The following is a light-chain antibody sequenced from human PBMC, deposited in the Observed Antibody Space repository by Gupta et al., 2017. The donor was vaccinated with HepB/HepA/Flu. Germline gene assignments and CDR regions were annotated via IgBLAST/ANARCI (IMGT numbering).Light chain of an antibody. J-gene: IGLJ2*01. CDR2: QDS. CDR1: KLGDKY. V-gene: IGLV3-1*01. Sequence: SYELTQPPSVSVSPGQTASITCSGDKLGDKYACWYQQKPGQSPVLVIYQDSKRPSGIPERFSGSNSAKTATLTISGTQAMDEADYYCQAWDSSTAHVVFGGGTKLTVL. CDR3: QAWDSSTAHVV.